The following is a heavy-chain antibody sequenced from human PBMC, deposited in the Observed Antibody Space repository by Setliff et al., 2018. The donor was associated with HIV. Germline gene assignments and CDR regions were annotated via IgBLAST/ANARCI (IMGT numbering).Heavy chain of an antibody. CDR2: IHYKGNI. J-gene: IGHJ5*02. CDR1: GDSIISGDYY. CDR3: ARFTVVVFGAGEPSWFDP. Sequence: SETLSLTCTVSGDSIISGDYYWSWIRQSPGKGLEWIGHIHYKGNIDYNASLKSRLAISSDTSKNQFSLNLSSVIAADTAIYFCARFTVVVFGAGEPSWFDPWGQGIL. D-gene: IGHD2-15*01. V-gene: IGHV4-30-4*08.